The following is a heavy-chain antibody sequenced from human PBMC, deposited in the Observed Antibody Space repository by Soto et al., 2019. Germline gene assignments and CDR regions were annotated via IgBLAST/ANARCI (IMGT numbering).Heavy chain of an antibody. CDR3: ARALPYFYGSGGYLVAGPYYYNYYGMDV. Sequence: QVQLVESGGGVVQPGRSLRLSCAASGFTFSSYAMHWVRQAPGKGLEWVAVISYDGSNKYYADSVKGRFTISRDNSKNKLYLQMNSVRAADPAVYYCARALPYFYGSGGYLVAGPYYYNYYGMDVWGQGTTVTVSS. CDR1: GFTFSSYA. CDR2: ISYDGSNK. V-gene: IGHV3-30-3*01. D-gene: IGHD3-10*01. J-gene: IGHJ6*02.